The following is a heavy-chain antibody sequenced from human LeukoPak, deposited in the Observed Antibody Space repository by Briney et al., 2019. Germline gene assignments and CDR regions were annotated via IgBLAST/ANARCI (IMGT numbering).Heavy chain of an antibody. CDR2: IYHSGST. J-gene: IGHJ4*02. V-gene: IGHV4-59*01. CDR1: GDSFSTYY. Sequence: SETLSLTCTVSGDSFSTYYWNWIRQPPGKGLEWIGYIYHSGSTNYNPSLKSRVTISVDTSKNQFSLKLSSVTAADTAVYYCARAFSSSSFYFNYWGQGTLVTVSS. D-gene: IGHD6-6*01. CDR3: ARAFSSSSFYFNY.